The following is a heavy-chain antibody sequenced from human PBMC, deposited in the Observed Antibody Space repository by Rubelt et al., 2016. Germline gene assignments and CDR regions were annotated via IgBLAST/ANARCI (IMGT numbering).Heavy chain of an antibody. V-gene: IGHV3-23*01. D-gene: IGHD3-10*01. CDR3: AKNPKQKAYGSGSQVPYDD. J-gene: IGHJ4*02. Sequence: GSGGSTYYADSVKGRLTISSDNPKNMLYLKLNSLRAEDTAVYYCAKNPKQKAYGSGSQVPYDDWCQGTLVTVSS. CDR2: GSGGST.